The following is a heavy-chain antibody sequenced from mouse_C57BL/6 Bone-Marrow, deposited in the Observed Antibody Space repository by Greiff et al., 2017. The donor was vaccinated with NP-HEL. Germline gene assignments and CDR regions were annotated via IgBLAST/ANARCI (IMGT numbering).Heavy chain of an antibody. Sequence: EVMLVESGGGLVQPGGSLKLSCAASGFTFSDYYMYWVRQTPEQRLEWVAYISNGGGSTYYPDTVKGRFTISRDNAKNTLYLQMSRLKSEDTAMYYCARTYGYYWYFDVWGTGTTVTVSS. CDR2: ISNGGGST. V-gene: IGHV5-12*01. CDR3: ARTYGYYWYFDV. CDR1: GFTFSDYY. J-gene: IGHJ1*03. D-gene: IGHD2-2*01.